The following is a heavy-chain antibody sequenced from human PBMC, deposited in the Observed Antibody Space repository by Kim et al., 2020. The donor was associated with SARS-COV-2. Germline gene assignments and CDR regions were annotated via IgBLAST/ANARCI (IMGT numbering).Heavy chain of an antibody. CDR2: INHSGST. D-gene: IGHD3-10*01. J-gene: IGHJ6*02. V-gene: IGHV4-34*01. Sequence: SETLSLTCAVYGGSFSGYYWSWIRQPPGKGLEWIGEINHSGSTNYNPSLKSRVTISVDTSKNQFSLKLSSVTAADTAVYYCARGSVDRGVIISTSYYYHGMDVWGQGTTVTVSS. CDR3: ARGSVDRGVIISTSYYYHGMDV. CDR1: GGSFSGYY.